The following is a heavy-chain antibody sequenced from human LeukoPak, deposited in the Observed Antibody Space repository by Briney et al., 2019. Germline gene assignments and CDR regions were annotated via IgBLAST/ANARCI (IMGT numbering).Heavy chain of an antibody. CDR2: IYHSGST. CDR3: AREPAYYDSSGYSPFDY. CDR1: GGSISSGGYY. J-gene: IGHJ4*02. V-gene: IGHV4-30-2*01. D-gene: IGHD3-22*01. Sequence: SETLSLTCTVSGGSISSGGYYWSWIRQPPGKGLEWIGYIYHSGSTYYNPSLKSRVTISVDRSKNQFSLKLSSVTAADTAVYYCAREPAYYDSSGYSPFDYWGQGTLVTVSS.